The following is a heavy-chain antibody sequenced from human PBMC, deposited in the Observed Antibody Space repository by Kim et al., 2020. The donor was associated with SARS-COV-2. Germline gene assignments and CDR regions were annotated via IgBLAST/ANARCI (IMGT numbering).Heavy chain of an antibody. CDR3: ARDLDGYNSYYFDY. J-gene: IGHJ4*02. Sequence: ASVKGRFTISRDNAKNSLYLQMNSLRAEDTAVYYCARDLDGYNSYYFDYWGQGTLVTVSS. D-gene: IGHD5-12*01. V-gene: IGHV3-21*01.